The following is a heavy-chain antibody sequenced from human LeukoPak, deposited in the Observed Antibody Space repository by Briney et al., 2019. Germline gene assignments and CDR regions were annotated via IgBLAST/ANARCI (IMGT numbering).Heavy chain of an antibody. CDR1: GGSISSGGYY. J-gene: IGHJ4*02. V-gene: IGHV4-31*03. D-gene: IGHD2-2*01. CDR3: ARVRIDCSSTSCYHGSFDY. Sequence: SETLSLTCTVSGGSISSGGYYWSWIRQHPGKGLEWIGYIYYSGSTYYNPSPKSRVTISVDTSKNQFSLKLSSVTAADTAVYYCARVRIDCSSTSCYHGSFDYWGQGTLVTVSS. CDR2: IYYSGST.